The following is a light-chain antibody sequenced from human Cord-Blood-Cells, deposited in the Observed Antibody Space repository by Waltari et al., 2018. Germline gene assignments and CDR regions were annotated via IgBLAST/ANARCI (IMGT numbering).Light chain of an antibody. Sequence: DIQMTQSPSSLSASVGDRVTITCRASQSISSYLNWYQQKPGKAPKLLIYAASSLQSGVPSRFSGSGSGTDFPLTISSLQPEDFATYHCQQSYSTLYSFGQGTKLEIK. CDR2: AAS. CDR3: QQSYSTLYS. J-gene: IGKJ2*03. CDR1: QSISSY. V-gene: IGKV1-39*01.